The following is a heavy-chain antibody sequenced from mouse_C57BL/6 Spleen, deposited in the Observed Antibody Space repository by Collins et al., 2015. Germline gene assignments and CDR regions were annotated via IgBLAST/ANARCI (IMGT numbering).Heavy chain of an antibody. D-gene: IGHD2-3*01. J-gene: IGHJ3*01. Sequence: DVQLQESGPGLVKPSQSLSLTLLCHWLLHHQWLYWNWIRQFPGNKLEWMGYINYDGNNNYNPSLKNRFSITRDTSKNHFFLKLNSVTTEDTATYYCVRDYDGYPFAYWGQGTLVTVSA. CDR2: INYDGNN. CDR1: LLHHQWLY. V-gene: IGHV3-6*01. CDR3: VRDYDGYPFAY.